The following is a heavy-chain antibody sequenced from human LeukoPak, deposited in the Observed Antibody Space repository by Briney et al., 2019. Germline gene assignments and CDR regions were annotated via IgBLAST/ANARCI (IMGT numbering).Heavy chain of an antibody. Sequence: GGSLTLFCAASGFTLSIYALSGVPHAPGKALVGVSGISARGDNTLYADSVKGRVPISRDNSKNTLYVQVNGLGTGDTAAYYCATGSYCESSGSFYSDYWGQGTLVTVSS. J-gene: IGHJ4*02. D-gene: IGHD3-22*01. CDR1: GFTLSIYA. V-gene: IGHV3-23*01. CDR2: ISARGDNT. CDR3: ATGSYCESSGSFYSDY.